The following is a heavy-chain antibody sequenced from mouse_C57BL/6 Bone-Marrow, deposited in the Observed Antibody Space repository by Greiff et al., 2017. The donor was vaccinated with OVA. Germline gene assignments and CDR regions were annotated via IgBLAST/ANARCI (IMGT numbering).Heavy chain of an antibody. V-gene: IGHV1-42*01. CDR1: GYSFTGYY. CDR2: INPSTGGT. CDR3: ARWIQYFDV. J-gene: IGHJ1*03. Sequence: VQLKESGPELVKPGASVKISCKASGYSFTGYYMNWVKQSPEKSLEWIGEINPSTGGTTYNQKFKAKATLTVDKSSSTAYMQLKSLTSEDSAVYYCARWIQYFDVWGTGTTVTVSS.